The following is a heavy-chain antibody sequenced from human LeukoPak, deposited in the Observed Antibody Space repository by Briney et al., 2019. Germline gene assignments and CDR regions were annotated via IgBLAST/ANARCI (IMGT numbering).Heavy chain of an antibody. Sequence: ASVTVSCTPSLYSFTSYGLNCVRQAPGQGLEWMGWLSTHNGNTDYAQNLQGRVTMTTDTSTSTAYMERRSLRSDDTAVYYCARGYSYGYGPLDYWGQGTLVTVSS. V-gene: IGHV1-18*01. CDR3: ARGYSYGYGPLDY. D-gene: IGHD5-18*01. J-gene: IGHJ4*02. CDR1: LYSFTSYG. CDR2: LSTHNGNT.